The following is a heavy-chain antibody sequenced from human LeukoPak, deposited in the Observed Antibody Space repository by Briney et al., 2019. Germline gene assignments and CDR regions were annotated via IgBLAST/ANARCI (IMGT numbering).Heavy chain of an antibody. CDR2: IYTSGST. CDR3: ARDRVSNAIAPRFDP. J-gene: IGHJ5*02. D-gene: IGHD6-13*01. V-gene: IGHV4-4*07. Sequence: PSETLSLTCTVSGGSISSYYWSWIRQPAGKGLEWIGRIYTSGSTNYNPSLKSRVTMSVDTSKNQFSLKLSSVTAADTAVYYCARDRVSNAIAPRFDPWGQGTLVTASS. CDR1: GGSISSYY.